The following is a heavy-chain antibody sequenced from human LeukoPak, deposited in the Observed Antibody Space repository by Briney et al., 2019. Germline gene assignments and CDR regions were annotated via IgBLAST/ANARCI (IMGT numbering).Heavy chain of an antibody. D-gene: IGHD2-2*01. Sequence: GESLKISCKGSGYSFSSYWIGWVRPMPGKGLEWMGIIYPGDSDTRYNPSFQGQVTVSADKSISTAYLQWSSLKASDTAMYYCARLEWVPAEGGFDPWGQGTLVTVSS. J-gene: IGHJ5*02. CDR2: IYPGDSDT. CDR1: GYSFSSYW. V-gene: IGHV5-51*01. CDR3: ARLEWVPAEGGFDP.